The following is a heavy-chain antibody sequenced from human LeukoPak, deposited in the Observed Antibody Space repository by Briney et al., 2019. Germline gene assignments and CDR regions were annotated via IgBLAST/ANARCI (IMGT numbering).Heavy chain of an antibody. CDR1: GGSITSNSYY. CDR3: AREGKQWLVRLYYFDY. V-gene: IGHV4-39*07. J-gene: IGHJ4*02. CDR2: IYYSGST. Sequence: SETLSLTCTVSGGSITSNSYYWGWIRQPPGKGLEWIGSIYYSGSTYYNPSLKSRVTISVDTSKNQFSLKLSSVTAADTAVYYCAREGKQWLVRLYYFDYWGQGTLVTVSS. D-gene: IGHD6-19*01.